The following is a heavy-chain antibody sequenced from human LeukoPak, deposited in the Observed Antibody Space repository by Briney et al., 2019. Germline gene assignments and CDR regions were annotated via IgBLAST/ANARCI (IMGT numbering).Heavy chain of an antibody. V-gene: IGHV3-23*01. D-gene: IGHD6-19*01. Sequence: GGSLRLSCAASGFTFSSYAMSWVRQAPGKGLEWVSAISGSGGSTYYADSVKGRFTVSRDNSKNTLYLQMNSLRAEDTAVYYCAKGGSSGWYYFDSWGQGTLVTVSS. CDR1: GFTFSSYA. J-gene: IGHJ4*02. CDR2: ISGSGGST. CDR3: AKGGSSGWYYFDS.